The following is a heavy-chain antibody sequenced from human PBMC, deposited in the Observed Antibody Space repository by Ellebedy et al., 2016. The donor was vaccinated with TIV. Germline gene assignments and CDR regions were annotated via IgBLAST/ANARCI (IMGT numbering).Heavy chain of an antibody. CDR2: ISSSSSYI. Sequence: GESLKISCAASGFTFSSYGMHWVRQAPGKGLEWVSSISSSSSYIYYADSVKGRFTISRDNAKNSLYLQMNSLRAEDTAVYYCARVGGGDYEDVWGQGTTVTVSS. D-gene: IGHD4-17*01. CDR3: ARVGGGDYEDV. V-gene: IGHV3-21*01. J-gene: IGHJ6*02. CDR1: GFTFSSYG.